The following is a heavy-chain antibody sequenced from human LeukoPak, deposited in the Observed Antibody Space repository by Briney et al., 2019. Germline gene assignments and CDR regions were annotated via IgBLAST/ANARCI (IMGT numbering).Heavy chain of an antibody. CDR2: IKEDGSEK. CDR3: ARSYDFWSGYYPFDY. Sequence: PGGSLRLSCAASGFTFSSHWMGWVRRAPGKGLEWVANIKEDGSEKYYVDSVKGRFTISRDNAKNSLYLQMNSLRAEDTAVYYCARSYDFWSGYYPFDYWGQGTLVTVSS. J-gene: IGHJ4*02. V-gene: IGHV3-7*01. CDR1: GFTFSSHW. D-gene: IGHD3-3*01.